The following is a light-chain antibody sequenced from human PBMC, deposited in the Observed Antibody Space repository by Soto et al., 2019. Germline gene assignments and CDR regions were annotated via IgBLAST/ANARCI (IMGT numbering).Light chain of an antibody. CDR2: EVS. V-gene: IGLV2-8*01. J-gene: IGLJ1*01. CDR1: SIDVGGYNY. CDR3: SSYAGSNNYV. Sequence: QSALTQPPSASGSPGQSVTISCTGTSIDVGGYNYVSWYQQHPGKAPKLMIYEVSKRPSGVPDRFSGPKSGNTASLTVSGLQAEDEADYYCSSYAGSNNYVFXTGTKVTVL.